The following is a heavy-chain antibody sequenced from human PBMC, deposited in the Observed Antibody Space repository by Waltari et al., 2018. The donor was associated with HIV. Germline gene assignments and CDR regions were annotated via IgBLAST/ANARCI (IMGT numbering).Heavy chain of an antibody. CDR2: FDPEEGET. CDR1: GYTLTELS. CDR3: ATADYYDSSGPSLGY. D-gene: IGHD3-22*01. Sequence: QVQLVQSGAEVKKPGASVKVSCKVSGYTLTELSMHWVRQAPGKGLERMGGFDPEEGETSYAQKCQGRVTMTEDTSTDTAYMELSSLRSEDTAVYYCATADYYDSSGPSLGYWGQGTLVTVSS. J-gene: IGHJ4*02. V-gene: IGHV1-24*01.